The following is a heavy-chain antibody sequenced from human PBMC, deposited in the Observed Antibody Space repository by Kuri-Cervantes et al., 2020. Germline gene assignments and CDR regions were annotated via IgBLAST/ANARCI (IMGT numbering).Heavy chain of an antibody. J-gene: IGHJ6*02. V-gene: IGHV3-11*04. CDR2: ISSSGSTI. CDR3: ARDWSPVINDFWSGKKVYGMDV. D-gene: IGHD3-3*01. Sequence: GESLKISCAASGFTSSDYYMSWIRQAPGKGLEWVSYISSSGSTIYYADSVKGRFTISRDNAKNSLYLQMNSLRAEGTAVYYCARDWSPVINDFWSGKKVYGMDVWGQGTTVTVSS. CDR1: GFTSSDYY.